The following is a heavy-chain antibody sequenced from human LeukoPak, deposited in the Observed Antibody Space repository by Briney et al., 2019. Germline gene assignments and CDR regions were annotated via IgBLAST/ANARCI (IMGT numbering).Heavy chain of an antibody. Sequence: GGSLRLSCEGSGFNFDYFSMHWVRQVPGKGLEWLSLINRNGDNTFYADSVKGRFTITRDNRKDSVYLQMNGLTSEDSGLYYCAKEMFGTRWISFDYWGQGTLVTVSS. D-gene: IGHD3-3*01. CDR2: INRNGDNT. CDR1: GFNFDYFS. CDR3: AKEMFGTRWISFDY. J-gene: IGHJ4*02. V-gene: IGHV3-43*01.